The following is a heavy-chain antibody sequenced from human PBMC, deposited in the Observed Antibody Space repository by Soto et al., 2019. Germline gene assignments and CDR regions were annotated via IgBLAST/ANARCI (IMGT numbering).Heavy chain of an antibody. V-gene: IGHV3-21*01. J-gene: IGHJ6*02. CDR1: GFNFNSYT. Sequence: EVQLVESGGGLVKPGGSLRLPCAASGFNFNSYTINWVRQAPGKRLEWLSSISSSGYIFSTDSVRGRFTISRDNAKNSLYLQIKGLRAEDTAVYFCAGDCSGGSCYPGMDVWGQGTTVTVSS. CDR2: ISSSGYI. CDR3: AGDCSGGSCYPGMDV. D-gene: IGHD2-15*01.